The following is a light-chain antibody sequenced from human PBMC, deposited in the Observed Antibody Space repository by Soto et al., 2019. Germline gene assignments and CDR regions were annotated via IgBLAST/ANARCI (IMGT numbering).Light chain of an antibody. CDR2: DAS. CDR1: QSISSW. Sequence: DIQMTQSPSTLSASVGDRVTITRRASQSISSWLAWYQQKKGKAPKILIYDASSLESGVPSRFSGSGSGTDFTLTVSRLQSEDFEVYYCQQYDNWPQTFGQGTKVDIK. J-gene: IGKJ1*01. CDR3: QQYDNWPQT. V-gene: IGKV1-5*01.